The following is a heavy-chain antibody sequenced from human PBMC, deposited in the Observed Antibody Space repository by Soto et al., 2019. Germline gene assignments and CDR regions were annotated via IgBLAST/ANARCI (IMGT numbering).Heavy chain of an antibody. V-gene: IGHV5-51*01. D-gene: IGHD1-26*01. CDR3: ARRGIVGATRYYYGMDV. CDR2: IYPGDSDT. J-gene: IGHJ6*02. Sequence: GESLKISCKGSGYSFTSYWIGWVRQMPGKGLEWMGIIYPGDSDTRYSPSFQGQVTISADKSISTAYLQWSSLKASDTAMYYCARRGIVGATRYYYGMDVWGQGTTVTVSS. CDR1: GYSFTSYW.